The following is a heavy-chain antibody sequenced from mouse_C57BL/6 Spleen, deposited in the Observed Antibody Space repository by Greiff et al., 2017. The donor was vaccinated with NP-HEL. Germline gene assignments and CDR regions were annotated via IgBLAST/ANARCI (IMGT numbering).Heavy chain of an antibody. CDR3: ARHDRNYGFAY. D-gene: IGHD2-1*01. CDR2: ISSGGSYT. Sequence: EVQLQQSGGDLVKPGGSLKLSCAASGFTFSSYGMSWVRQTPDKRLEWVATISSGGSYTYYPDSVKGRFTISRDNAKNTLYLQMSSLKSEDTAMYYCARHDRNYGFAYWGQGTLVTVSA. J-gene: IGHJ3*01. V-gene: IGHV5-6*01. CDR1: GFTFSSYG.